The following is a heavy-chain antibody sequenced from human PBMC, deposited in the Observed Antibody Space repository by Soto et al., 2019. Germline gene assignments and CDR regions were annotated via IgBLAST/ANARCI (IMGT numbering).Heavy chain of an antibody. D-gene: IGHD6-6*01. J-gene: IGHJ5*02. V-gene: IGHV4-39*01. Sequence: SETLSLTCTVSGGSISSSRYYWGWIRQPPGKGLEWIGSIYYSGSTDYNPTLNSRVTISVDRAKNQFSLKLSSVTAADTAVYYCARAGTSSSLNWFDPWGQGTLVTVS. CDR1: GGSISSSRYY. CDR2: IYYSGST. CDR3: ARAGTSSSLNWFDP.